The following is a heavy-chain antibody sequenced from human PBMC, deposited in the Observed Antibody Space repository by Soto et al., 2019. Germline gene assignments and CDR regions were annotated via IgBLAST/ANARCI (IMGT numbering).Heavy chain of an antibody. CDR2: IYYSGST. D-gene: IGHD1-1*01. J-gene: IGHJ6*02. CDR3: ARPTKKGYYYGMDV. CDR1: GCSISSSSYY. Sequence: SETLSLTCTVSGCSISSSSYYWGWIRQPPGKGLEWIGSIYYSGSTYYNPSLKSRVTISVDTSKNQFSLKLSSVTAADTAVYYCARPTKKGYYYGMDVWGQGTTVTVSS. V-gene: IGHV4-39*01.